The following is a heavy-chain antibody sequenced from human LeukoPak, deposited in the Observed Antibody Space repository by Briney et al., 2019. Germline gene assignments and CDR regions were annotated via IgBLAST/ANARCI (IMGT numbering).Heavy chain of an antibody. D-gene: IGHD5-18*01. J-gene: IGHJ6*03. CDR2: IYYSGST. V-gene: IGHV4-59*01. CDR3: ARTTEGGYTYDYFYYYYMDV. CDR1: GGSISNYY. Sequence: SETLSLTCTVSGGSISNYYWSWIRQPPGKGLEWIGYIYYSGSTNYNPSLKSRVTISVDTSKNQFSLKLSSVTAADTAVYYCARTTEGGYTYDYFYYYYMDVWGKGTTVTISS.